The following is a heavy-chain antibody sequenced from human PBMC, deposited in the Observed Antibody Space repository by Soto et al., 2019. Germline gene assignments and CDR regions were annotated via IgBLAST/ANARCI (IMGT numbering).Heavy chain of an antibody. CDR2: IRAYDGNT. CDR1: GYSCRNYG. Sequence: QVQLVQSGVEVKKPGASVKVSCKTSGYSCRNYGISWVRQAPGQGHEWMGWIRAYDGNTMNSQKVQGRLTMTTDTFTGTAYMELTSLTSDDTAVYFCASDYSRSWGAGDLLDYWGQGTLVTVSS. V-gene: IGHV1-18*01. CDR3: ASDYSRSWGAGDLLDY. D-gene: IGHD6-13*01. J-gene: IGHJ4*02.